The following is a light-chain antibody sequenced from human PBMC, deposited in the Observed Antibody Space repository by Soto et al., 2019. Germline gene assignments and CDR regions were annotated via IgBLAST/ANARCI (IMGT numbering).Light chain of an antibody. CDR3: QQYDVYST. CDR2: KAS. V-gene: IGKV1-5*03. CDR1: QSISGW. Sequence: DIQMTQSPSTLSASVGDRVIITCRASQSISGWLVWYQQKPGIAPKLLIYKASTLQDGVPPRFSGSGFGTEFTLTISSLQPDDCGLYYCQQYDVYSTFGQGTKVDI. J-gene: IGKJ1*01.